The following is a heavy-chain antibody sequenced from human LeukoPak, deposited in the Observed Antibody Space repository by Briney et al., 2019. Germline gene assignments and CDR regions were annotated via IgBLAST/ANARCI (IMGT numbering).Heavy chain of an antibody. CDR3: APTAAAENYYFDY. CDR1: GYTFTGYY. D-gene: IGHD6-13*01. CDR2: IYPNSGGT. V-gene: IGHV1-2*02. Sequence: GASVKVSCKTSGYTFTGYYMHWLRQAPGQGLEWMGWIYPNSGGTNYAQKFQGRVTMTRDTSITTAYMELSRLRSDDTAVYYCAPTAAAENYYFDYWGQGTLVTVSS. J-gene: IGHJ4*02.